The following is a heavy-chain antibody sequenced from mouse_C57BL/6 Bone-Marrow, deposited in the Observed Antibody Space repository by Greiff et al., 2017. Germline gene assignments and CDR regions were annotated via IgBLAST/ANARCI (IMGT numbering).Heavy chain of an antibody. D-gene: IGHD2-5*01. Sequence: VQLQQPGAELVKPGASVKMSCKASGYTFTSYWITWVKQRPGQGLEWIGDIYPGSGSPNYNEKFKSKATLTVDTSSSTAYMQLSSLTSEDSAVYYCARPYYINDWYFDVWGTGTTVTVSS. CDR1: GYTFTSYW. CDR2: IYPGSGSP. CDR3: ARPYYINDWYFDV. J-gene: IGHJ1*03. V-gene: IGHV1-55*01.